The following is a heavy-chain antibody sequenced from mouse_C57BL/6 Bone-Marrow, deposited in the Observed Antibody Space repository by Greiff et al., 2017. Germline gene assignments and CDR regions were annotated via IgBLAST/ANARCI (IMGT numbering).Heavy chain of an antibody. V-gene: IGHV5-4*03. Sequence: EVMLVESGGGLVKPGGSLKLSCAASGFTFSSYAMSWVRQTPEKRLEWVATISDGGSYTYYPDNVKGRFTISRDNAKNNLYLQMSHLKSEDTAMYYCAGGNGGLAYWGQGTLVTVSA. CDR2: ISDGGSYT. CDR3: AGGNGGLAY. D-gene: IGHD2-1*01. CDR1: GFTFSSYA. J-gene: IGHJ3*01.